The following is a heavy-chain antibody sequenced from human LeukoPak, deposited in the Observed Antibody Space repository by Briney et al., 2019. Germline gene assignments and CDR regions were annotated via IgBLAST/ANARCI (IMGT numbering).Heavy chain of an antibody. Sequence: SETLSLTCTVSGGSISSFYWSWIRQPPGKGLEWIGYIYYTGSTNYNSSLKSRVTISVDTSKNQFPLNLSSVTAADTAMYYCARAVLATKSEHWLDSWGQGTLVTVSS. D-gene: IGHD2-8*01. CDR1: GGSISSFY. J-gene: IGHJ5*01. CDR2: IYYTGST. CDR3: ARAVLATKSEHWLDS. V-gene: IGHV4-59*01.